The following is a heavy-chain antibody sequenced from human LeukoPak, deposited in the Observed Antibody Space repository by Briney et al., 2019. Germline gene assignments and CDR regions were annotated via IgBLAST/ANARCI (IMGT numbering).Heavy chain of an antibody. CDR2: ISDRGGST. D-gene: IGHD4-17*01. CDR3: ANQNGDYANYFDY. Sequence: GGSLRLSCAASGFSFGSYAMSWVRQAPGKGLEWVSSISDRGGSTHYADSAKGRFTISRDNSKNTLYLQMNSLRAEDTAIYYCANQNGDYANYFDYWGQGTLVTVSP. V-gene: IGHV3-23*01. CDR1: GFSFGSYA. J-gene: IGHJ4*02.